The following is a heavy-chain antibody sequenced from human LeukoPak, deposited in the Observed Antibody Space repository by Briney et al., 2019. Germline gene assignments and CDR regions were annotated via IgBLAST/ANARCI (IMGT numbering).Heavy chain of an antibody. CDR1: GFTFSSYA. D-gene: IGHD3-10*01. CDR2: ISYDGSNK. V-gene: IGHV3-30-3*01. Sequence: GGSLRLSCAASGFTFSSYAMHWVRQAPGKGLEWVAVISYDGSNKYYADSVKGRFTISRDNSKNTLYLQMNSLRAEDTAVYYCARATVEDSSSGTFDYWGQGTLVTVSS. CDR3: ARATVEDSSSGTFDY. J-gene: IGHJ4*02.